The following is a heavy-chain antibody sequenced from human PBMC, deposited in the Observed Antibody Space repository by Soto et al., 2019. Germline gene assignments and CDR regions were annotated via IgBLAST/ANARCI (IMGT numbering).Heavy chain of an antibody. CDR3: ARHNVGYNWDYYYGMDV. CDR1: GGSISSSSYY. CDR2: IYYSGST. D-gene: IGHD5-12*01. V-gene: IGHV4-39*01. J-gene: IGHJ6*02. Sequence: SETLSLTCTVSGGSISSSSYYWGWIRQPPGKGLEWIGSIYYSGSTYYNPSLKSRVTISVDTSKNQFSLKLSSVTAADTAVYYCARHNVGYNWDYYYGMDVWGQGTTVTVSS.